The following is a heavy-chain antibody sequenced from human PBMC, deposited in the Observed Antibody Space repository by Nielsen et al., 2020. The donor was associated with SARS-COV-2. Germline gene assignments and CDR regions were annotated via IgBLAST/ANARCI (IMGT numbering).Heavy chain of an antibody. V-gene: IGHV4-4*07. Sequence: SCAASGFTFSGSAMHWIRQPAGKGLEWIGRVSASGSPIYNPSLKSRVSISLDTSKSQFSLRLTSVTAADTAFYYCARDAFNSGIGPWGPGTLVTVSS. CDR2: VSASGSP. J-gene: IGHJ5*02. CDR1: GFTFSGSA. CDR3: ARDAFNSGIGP. D-gene: IGHD3-10*01.